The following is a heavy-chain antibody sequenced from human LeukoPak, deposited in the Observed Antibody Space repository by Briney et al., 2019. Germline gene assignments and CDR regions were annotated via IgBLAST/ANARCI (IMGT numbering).Heavy chain of an antibody. CDR2: MYSSGST. D-gene: IGHD5-12*01. CDR3: ARSGSGYLRYYFDY. V-gene: IGHV4-34*01. Sequence: SETLSLTCAVYGGSFSGYYWGWIRQPPGKGLEWIGSMYSSGSTYYNPSLKSRVTISVDTSKNQFSLKLSSVTAADTAVYYCARSGSGYLRYYFDYWGQGTLVTVSS. CDR1: GGSFSGYY. J-gene: IGHJ4*02.